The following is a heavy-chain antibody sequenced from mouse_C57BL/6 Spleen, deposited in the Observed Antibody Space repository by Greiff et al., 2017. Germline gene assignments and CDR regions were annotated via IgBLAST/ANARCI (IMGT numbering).Heavy chain of an antibody. CDR2: INPSSGYT. D-gene: IGHD2-2*01. Sequence: QVQLKESGAELARPGASVKMSCKASGYTFTSYTMHWVKQRPGQGLEWIGYINPSSGYTKYNQKFKDKATLTADKSSSTAYMQLSSLTSEDSAVYYGGRSRGYDEAWFADWGKGTLVTVAA. V-gene: IGHV1-4*01. J-gene: IGHJ3*01. CDR1: GYTFTSYT. CDR3: GRSRGYDEAWFAD.